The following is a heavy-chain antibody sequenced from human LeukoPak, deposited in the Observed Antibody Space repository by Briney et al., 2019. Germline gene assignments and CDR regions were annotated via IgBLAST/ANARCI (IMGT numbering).Heavy chain of an antibody. Sequence: GGSLRLSCAASGFTFSSYWMSWVRQAPGNGLYWVANIKQYGSEKYYVDSVKGRFTISRDNAKNSLYLQMNSLRAEDTAVYYCAREPTYYDILTGATSGYDYWGQGTLVTVSS. CDR3: AREPTYYDILTGATSGYDY. V-gene: IGHV3-7*01. D-gene: IGHD3-9*01. CDR2: IKQYGSEK. CDR1: GFTFSSYW. J-gene: IGHJ4*02.